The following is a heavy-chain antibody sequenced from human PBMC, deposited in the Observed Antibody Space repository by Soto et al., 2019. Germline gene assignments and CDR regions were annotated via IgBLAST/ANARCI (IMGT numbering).Heavy chain of an antibody. CDR1: GGTFSSYA. D-gene: IGHD2-2*01. Sequence: QVQLVQSGAEVKKPGSSVKVSCKASGGTFSSYAISWVRQAPGQGLEWMGGIIPIFGTANYAQKFQGRVTITAYESTITAYMELSSLRSEDTAVYYCARDDIYCSSTSCYSAAGYYYGMDVWGQGTTVTVSS. J-gene: IGHJ6*02. V-gene: IGHV1-69*01. CDR3: ARDDIYCSSTSCYSAAGYYYGMDV. CDR2: IIPIFGTA.